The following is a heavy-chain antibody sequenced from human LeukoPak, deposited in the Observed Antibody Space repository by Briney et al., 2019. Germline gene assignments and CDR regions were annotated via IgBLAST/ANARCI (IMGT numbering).Heavy chain of an antibody. V-gene: IGHV4-4*07. D-gene: IGHD6-19*01. J-gene: IGHJ3*01. Sequence: PSETLSLTCTVSGGSTSTYYWSWIRQPAGKGLEWIGRIYTSGNTNYNPSLKSRVTMSVDTSKNQFSLKLSSVAAADTAVYYCARLAGTDAFDVWGQGTMVTVSS. CDR2: IYTSGNT. CDR1: GGSTSTYY. CDR3: ARLAGTDAFDV.